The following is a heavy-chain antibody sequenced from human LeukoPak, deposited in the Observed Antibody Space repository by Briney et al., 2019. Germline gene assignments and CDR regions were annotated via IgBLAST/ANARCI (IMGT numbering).Heavy chain of an antibody. CDR2: IIPIFGTA. J-gene: IGHJ4*02. Sequence: SVKVSCRASGGTFSSYAISWVRQAPGQGLEWMGGIIPIFGTANYAQKFQGRVTITADESTSTAYMELSSLRSEDTAVYYCARDHGSSGWYNYWGQGTLVTVSS. CDR3: ARDHGSSGWYNY. CDR1: GGTFSSYA. D-gene: IGHD6-19*01. V-gene: IGHV1-69*13.